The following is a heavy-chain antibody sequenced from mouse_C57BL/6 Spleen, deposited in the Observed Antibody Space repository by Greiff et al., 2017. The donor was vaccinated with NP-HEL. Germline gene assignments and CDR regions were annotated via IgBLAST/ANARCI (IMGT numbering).Heavy chain of an antibody. CDR1: GYSFTDYY. J-gene: IGHJ4*01. Sequence: VQLQQSGPELVKPGASVKLSCKASGYSFTDYYMNWVKQSHGQSLEWIGVIYPNYGTTSYNQKFKGKATLTVDQSSSTAYMQLNSLTSEDAAVYYCASGGYYGTNAMDYWGQGTSVTVSS. CDR3: ASGGYYGTNAMDY. CDR2: IYPNYGTT. V-gene: IGHV1-39*01. D-gene: IGHD2-1*01.